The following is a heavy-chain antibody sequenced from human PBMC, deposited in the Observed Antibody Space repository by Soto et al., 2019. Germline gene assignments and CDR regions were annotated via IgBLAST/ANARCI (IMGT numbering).Heavy chain of an antibody. CDR3: ARVGGKGGNSYYYYGMDV. CDR1: GFTFSSYW. CDR2: IKQDGSEK. V-gene: IGHV3-7*01. J-gene: IGHJ6*02. D-gene: IGHD2-21*02. Sequence: GGSLRLSCAASGFTFSSYWMSWVRQAPGKGLEWGANIKQDGSEKYYVDSVKGRFTISRDNAKNSLYLQMNSLRAEDTAVYYCARVGGKGGNSYYYYGMDVWGQGTTVTVSS.